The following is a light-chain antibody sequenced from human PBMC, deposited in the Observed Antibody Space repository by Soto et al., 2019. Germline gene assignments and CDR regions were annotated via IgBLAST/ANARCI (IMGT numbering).Light chain of an antibody. Sequence: HSALTQPASVSGSDGKSITISCSGTMRDVGAYNLVSWYQQHPGTAPKLILYEVRNRPSGISSRFSGSRSGNTASLTISGLQPEDEGEYYCSAYTARSTLVFGGGTQLTVL. CDR3: SAYTARSTLV. CDR1: MRDVGAYNL. CDR2: EVR. V-gene: IGLV2-14*01. J-gene: IGLJ3*02.